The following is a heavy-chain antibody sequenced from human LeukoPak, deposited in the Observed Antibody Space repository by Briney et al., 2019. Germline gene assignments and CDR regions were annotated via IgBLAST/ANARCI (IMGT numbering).Heavy chain of an antibody. D-gene: IGHD6-19*01. CDR1: GYSFTSYW. CDR2: IYPGDSDT. V-gene: IGHV5-51*01. Sequence: KRGESLKISFKGSGYSFTSYWIGWVRQMPGKGLEWMGIIYPGDSDTRYSPSFQGQVTISADKSISTAYLQWSSLKASDTAMYYCARHFSSYSSGWYPYFDYWGQGTLVTVSS. CDR3: ARHFSSYSSGWYPYFDY. J-gene: IGHJ4*02.